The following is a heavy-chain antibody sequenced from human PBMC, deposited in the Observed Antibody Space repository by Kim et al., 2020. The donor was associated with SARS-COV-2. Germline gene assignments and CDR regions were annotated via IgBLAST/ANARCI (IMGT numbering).Heavy chain of an antibody. Sequence: KFQGRVTITADESTSTAYMELSSLRSEDTAVYYCARTDYGSGRGVRYFDYWGQGTLVTVSS. D-gene: IGHD3-10*01. CDR3: ARTDYGSGRGVRYFDY. V-gene: IGHV1-69*01. J-gene: IGHJ4*02.